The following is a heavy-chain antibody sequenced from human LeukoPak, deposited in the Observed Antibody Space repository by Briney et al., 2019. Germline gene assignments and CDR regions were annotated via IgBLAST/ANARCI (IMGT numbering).Heavy chain of an antibody. D-gene: IGHD3-10*01. Sequence: SETLSLTCTVSGGSISSYYWSWIRQPPGKGLEWIGYIYTSGSTNYNPSLKSRVTMSVDTSKNQISLKLSSVTAADTAVYYCARGRFGAFYDWGQGTLVTVSS. V-gene: IGHV4-4*09. CDR1: GGSISSYY. J-gene: IGHJ4*02. CDR3: ARGRFGAFYD. CDR2: IYTSGST.